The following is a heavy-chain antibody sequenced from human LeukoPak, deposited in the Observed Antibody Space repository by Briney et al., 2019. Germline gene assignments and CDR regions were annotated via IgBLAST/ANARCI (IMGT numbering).Heavy chain of an antibody. CDR2: IYHSGST. CDR1: GGSISSGGYY. J-gene: IGHJ4*02. D-gene: IGHD3-3*01. V-gene: IGHV4-30-2*01. Sequence: PSETLSLTCTVSGGSISSGGYYWSWIRQPPGKGLEWIGYIYHSGSTYYNPSLKSRVTISVDTSKNQFSPKLSSVTAADTAVYYCARAPSGSGYYIDYWGQGTLVTVSS. CDR3: ARAPSGSGYYIDY.